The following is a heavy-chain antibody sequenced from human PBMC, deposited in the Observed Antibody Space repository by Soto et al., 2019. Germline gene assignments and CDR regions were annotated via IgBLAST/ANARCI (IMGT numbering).Heavy chain of an antibody. J-gene: IGHJ4*02. CDR2: IFWDDDK. D-gene: IGHD5-18*01. CDR3: AHLPWKQLWPRAPVVN. CDR1: GFSLSPSGVG. V-gene: IGHV2-5*02. Sequence: PTLVNPTQTLTLTCTFSGFSLSPSGVGVGWIRQPPGKALEWLGIIFWDDDKRYRPSLRSRLTITKDTSKNQLVLTMTNMDPLDTATYYCAHLPWKQLWPRAPVVNWGQGTPVTVS.